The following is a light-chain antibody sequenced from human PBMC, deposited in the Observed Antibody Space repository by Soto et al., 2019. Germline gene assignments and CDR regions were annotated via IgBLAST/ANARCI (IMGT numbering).Light chain of an antibody. V-gene: IGKV1-27*01. J-gene: IGKJ4*01. CDR1: QDIGNF. CDR3: QKCKVAPFT. CDR2: AAS. Sequence: DIQMTQSLSSLSAFVGDRVTITCRASQDIGNFLAWYQQKPGKVPKLLIYAASTLQSGVPSRFSGSGSGTDFTLTISSLQPEDVATYYCQKCKVAPFTFGGGTKVDIK.